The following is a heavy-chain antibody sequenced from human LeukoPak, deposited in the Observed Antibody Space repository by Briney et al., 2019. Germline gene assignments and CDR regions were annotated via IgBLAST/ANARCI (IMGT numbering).Heavy chain of an antibody. D-gene: IGHD3-22*01. J-gene: IGHJ4*02. V-gene: IGHV4-34*01. CDR2: IYHSGST. CDR1: GGSFSGYY. CDR3: ARVVNYYDSSGYYKPYYFDY. Sequence: SETLSLTCAVYGGSFSGYYWSWIRQPPGKGLEWIGYIYHSGSTYYNPSLKSRVTISVDRSKNQFSLKLSSVTAADTAVYYCARVVNYYDSSGYYKPYYFDYWGQGTLVTVSS.